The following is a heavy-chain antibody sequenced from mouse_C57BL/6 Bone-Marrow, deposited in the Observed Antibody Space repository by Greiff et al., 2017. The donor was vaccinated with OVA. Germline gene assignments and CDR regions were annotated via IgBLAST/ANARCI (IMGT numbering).Heavy chain of an antibody. V-gene: IGHV14-4*01. CDR2: IDPENGDT. CDR3: TTCHYYGSGFAY. J-gene: IGHJ3*01. Sequence: VQLQQSGAELVRPGASVKLSCTASGFNIKDDYMHWVKQRPEQGLAWIGWIDPENGDTEYASKFQGKATITADTSSNTAYLQLSSLTSEYTALYYCTTCHYYGSGFAYWGQGTLVTVSA. D-gene: IGHD1-1*01. CDR1: GFNIKDDY.